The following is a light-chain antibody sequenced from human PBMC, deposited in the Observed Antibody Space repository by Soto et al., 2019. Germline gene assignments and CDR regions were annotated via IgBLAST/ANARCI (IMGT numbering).Light chain of an antibody. J-gene: IGKJ1*01. CDR3: QQYNNWPFA. Sequence: EIVMTQSPATLSESPGERATLSCRASQSVSSNLAWYQQKPGQAPGLLIYGASTRATGIPARFSGSGSGTEFTLTISSLQSEDFAVYYCQQYNNWPFAFGQGTKVEIK. CDR2: GAS. V-gene: IGKV3-15*01. CDR1: QSVSSN.